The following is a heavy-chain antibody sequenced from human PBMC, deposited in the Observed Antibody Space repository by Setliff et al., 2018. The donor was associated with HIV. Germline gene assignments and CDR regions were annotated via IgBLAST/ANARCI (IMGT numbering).Heavy chain of an antibody. CDR1: GASISNHY. CDR2: IYYTGST. J-gene: IGHJ3*02. Sequence: SETLSLTCTVSGASISNHYWSWVRQSPGKGLEWIGYIYYTGSTNYNPSLKSRVTISVDKPKNQFSLKLSSVTAADTAVYYCAREAIFGVVPDDGNDAFDIWGQGTMVTVSS. V-gene: IGHV4-59*11. D-gene: IGHD3-3*01. CDR3: AREAIFGVVPDDGNDAFDI.